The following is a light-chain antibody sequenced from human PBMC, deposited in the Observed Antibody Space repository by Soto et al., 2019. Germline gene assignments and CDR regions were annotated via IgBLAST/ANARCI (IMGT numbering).Light chain of an antibody. Sequence: QSVLTQPRSMSGSPGQSVTISCTGTSSDVGGYNYVSWYQQHPGKAPKLMIYDVSKRPSGVPDRFSGSKSGKTASLTISGLQADDVADYYCCSYAGSYTWVFGGGTKLTVL. CDR2: DVS. CDR1: SSDVGGYNY. J-gene: IGLJ3*02. CDR3: CSYAGSYTWV. V-gene: IGLV2-11*01.